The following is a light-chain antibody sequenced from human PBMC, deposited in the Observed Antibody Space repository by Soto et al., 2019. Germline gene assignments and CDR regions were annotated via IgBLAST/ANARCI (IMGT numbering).Light chain of an antibody. Sequence: QSALTQPASVSGSPGQSITISCTGTSSDVGGYNYVSWYQHHPGKAPKLMIYEVSNRPSGVSNRFSGSKSGNTASLTISGLQAEDEAEYYCSSYTSSSTLVFGTGTKLTVL. CDR1: SSDVGGYNY. J-gene: IGLJ1*01. CDR2: EVS. CDR3: SSYTSSSTLV. V-gene: IGLV2-14*01.